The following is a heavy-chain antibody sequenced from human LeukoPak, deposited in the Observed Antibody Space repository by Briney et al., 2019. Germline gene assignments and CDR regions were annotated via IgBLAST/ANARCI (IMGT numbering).Heavy chain of an antibody. CDR2: IYYSGST. D-gene: IGHD6-19*01. CDR3: ARTYSSGWSRPNNWFDP. CDR1: GGSISSSSYY. V-gene: IGHV4-39*07. Sequence: PSETLSLTCTVSGGSISSSSYYWGWIRQPPGKGLEWIGSIYYSGSTYYNPSLKSRVTMSVDTSKNQFSLKLSSVTAADTAVYYCARTYSSGWSRPNNWFDPWGQGTLVTVSS. J-gene: IGHJ5*02.